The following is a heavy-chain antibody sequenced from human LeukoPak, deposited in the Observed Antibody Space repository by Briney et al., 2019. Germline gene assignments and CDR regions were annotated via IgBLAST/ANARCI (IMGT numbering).Heavy chain of an antibody. CDR1: GCTFSIYG. CDR2: ISAYSGNT. Sequence: GASVKVSCKASGCTFSIYGISWVRQAPGQGLEWMGWISAYSGNTNYAQKLQGRVTMTTDTSTSTAYMELRSLRSDDTAVYYCARDGQWLVPFDPWGQGTLVTVSS. CDR3: ARDGQWLVPFDP. D-gene: IGHD6-19*01. V-gene: IGHV1-18*01. J-gene: IGHJ5*02.